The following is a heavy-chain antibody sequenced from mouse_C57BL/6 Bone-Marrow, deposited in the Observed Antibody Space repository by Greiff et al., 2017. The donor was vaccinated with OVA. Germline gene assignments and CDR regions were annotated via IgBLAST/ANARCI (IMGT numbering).Heavy chain of an antibody. D-gene: IGHD2-5*01. CDR2: ISSGSSTI. J-gene: IGHJ1*03. CDR3: AGTYYSNYVWYFDV. Sequence: EVQGVESGGGLVKSGGSLKLSCAASGFTFSDYGMHWVRQAPEKGLEWVAYISSGSSTIYYADTVKGRFTISRDNAKNTLFLQMTSLRSEDTAMYYCAGTYYSNYVWYFDVWGTGTTVTVSS. CDR1: GFTFSDYG. V-gene: IGHV5-17*01.